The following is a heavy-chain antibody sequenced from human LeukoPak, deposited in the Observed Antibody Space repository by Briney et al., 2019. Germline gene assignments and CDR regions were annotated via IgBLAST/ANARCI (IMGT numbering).Heavy chain of an antibody. J-gene: IGHJ4*02. V-gene: IGHV7-4-1*02. CDR3: ARDEEFGSSSFDY. CDR1: GYSFTSYA. D-gene: IGHD6-6*01. CDR2: INTNTGNP. Sequence: ASVKVSCKASGYSFTSYAMNWVRQAPGQRLEWMAWINTNTGNPTYAQGFTGRFVFSLDTSVSTAYLQISSLKAEDTAVYYCARDEEFGSSSFDYWGQGTLVTVSS.